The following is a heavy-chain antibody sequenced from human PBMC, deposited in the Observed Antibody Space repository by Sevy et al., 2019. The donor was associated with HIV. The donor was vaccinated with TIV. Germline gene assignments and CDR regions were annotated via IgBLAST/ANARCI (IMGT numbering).Heavy chain of an antibody. CDR2: ISAYNGNT. Sequence: ASVKVSCKASGYTFTSYGISWVRQAPGQGLEWMGWISAYNGNTNYAQKLQGRVTMTTDTSTSTAYMELRSLRSDDTAVYYCARDKWFDFWSGYYKGYYYYGMDVWGQGTTVTVSS. CDR1: GYTFTSYG. J-gene: IGHJ6*02. CDR3: ARDKWFDFWSGYYKGYYYYGMDV. V-gene: IGHV1-18*01. D-gene: IGHD3-3*01.